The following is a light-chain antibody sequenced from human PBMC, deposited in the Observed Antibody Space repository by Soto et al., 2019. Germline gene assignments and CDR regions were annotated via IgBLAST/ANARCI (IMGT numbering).Light chain of an antibody. V-gene: IGKV1-27*01. Sequence: DIQMTQSPSSLSASVGDRVTITCRASQGISSSLAWYQQKPGKVPKVLIYAASTLQSGVPSRFSGSGSGTEFTLTISTLQPEDVATYYCQKYDSAPETFGQGTKVEIK. CDR3: QKYDSAPET. J-gene: IGKJ1*01. CDR2: AAS. CDR1: QGISSS.